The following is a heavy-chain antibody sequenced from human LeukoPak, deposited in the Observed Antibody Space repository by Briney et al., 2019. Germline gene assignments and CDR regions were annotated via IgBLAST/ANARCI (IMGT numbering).Heavy chain of an antibody. D-gene: IGHD3-16*02. CDR2: ISGSGGST. CDR3: AKDSGHGDYDYVWGSYRPAFDY. CDR1: GFTFSSYA. Sequence: GGSLRLSCVASGFTFSSYAMSWVRQAPGKGLEWVSGISGSGGSTYYADSVKGRFTISRDNSKNTLYLQMYSLRAEDTAVFYCAKDSGHGDYDYVWGSYRPAFDYWGQGTLVTVSS. V-gene: IGHV3-23*01. J-gene: IGHJ4*02.